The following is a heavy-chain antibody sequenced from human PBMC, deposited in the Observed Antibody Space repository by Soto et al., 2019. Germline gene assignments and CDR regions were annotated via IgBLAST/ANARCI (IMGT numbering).Heavy chain of an antibody. D-gene: IGHD1-26*01. Sequence: ASVKVSCKASGYTFTSYAMHWVRQAPGQRLEWMGWINAGNGNTKYSQKFQGRVTITRDTSASTAYTELSSLRSEDTAVYYYARELAGGAFDIWGQGTMVTVSS. CDR1: GYTFTSYA. CDR2: INAGNGNT. J-gene: IGHJ3*02. V-gene: IGHV1-3*01. CDR3: ARELAGGAFDI.